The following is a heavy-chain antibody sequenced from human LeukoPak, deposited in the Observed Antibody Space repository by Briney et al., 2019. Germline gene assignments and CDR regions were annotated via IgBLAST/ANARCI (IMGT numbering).Heavy chain of an antibody. J-gene: IGHJ1*01. CDR2: IYHSGTT. CDR1: GGSFTSYF. CDR3: AQKAPYSPGYSQD. Sequence: PSETLSLTCRVSGGSFTSYFWTWIRQPPGKGLEWIWYIYHSGTTNYNPSLKSRVTISADTSKNQLSLKLSSVTAADTAVYYCAQKAPYSPGYSQDWGQGTLVTVSS. D-gene: IGHD2-15*01. V-gene: IGHV4-59*01.